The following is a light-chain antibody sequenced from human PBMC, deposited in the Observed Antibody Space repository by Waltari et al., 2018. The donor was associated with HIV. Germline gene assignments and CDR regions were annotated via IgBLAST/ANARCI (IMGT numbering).Light chain of an antibody. CDR2: ANA. Sequence: QSLLTQPPSVSAAPGHKVTISCSGHPSTIGKNFVSWYRHAPGAAPKLLIFANAHRAAGIPDRFSASTFGASASLTITALQGDDETDYYCQTWDSGLNAIVFGDGTKLTVL. CDR3: QTWDSGLNAIV. CDR1: PSTIGKNF. V-gene: IGLV1-51*01. J-gene: IGLJ2*01.